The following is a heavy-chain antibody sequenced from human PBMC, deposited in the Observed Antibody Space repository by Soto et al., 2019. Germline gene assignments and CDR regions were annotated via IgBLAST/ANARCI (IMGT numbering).Heavy chain of an antibody. V-gene: IGHV4-39*01. Sequence: QLHLQESGPGLVKPSETLSLSCIVSGGSISRSPYSWAWLRQPSGQGLEWIGTIFYSGNIYYSASLQSRVSISVDTSKEQFSLKVRSVTAADTAVYYCARHAAPRRADVVAFQVWGQGTPVTVSS. CDR2: IFYSGNI. CDR1: GGSISRSPYS. J-gene: IGHJ3*01. CDR3: ARHAAPRRADVVAFQV.